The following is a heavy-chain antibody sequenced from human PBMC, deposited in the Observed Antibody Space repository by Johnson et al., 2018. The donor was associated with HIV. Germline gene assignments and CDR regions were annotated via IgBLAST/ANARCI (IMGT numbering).Heavy chain of an antibody. Sequence: VQLVESGGGLVQPGRSLRLSCAASGFTFDDYAMHWVRQAPGKGLEWVSGISWNSGSVRYADSVKGRFTISRDNAKNCLCVHVNSLSPEDTALYYCTTDRYAFDIWGQGTLVTVSS. D-gene: IGHD1-1*01. J-gene: IGHJ3*02. CDR3: TTDRYAFDI. V-gene: IGHV3-9*01. CDR1: GFTFDDYA. CDR2: ISWNSGSV.